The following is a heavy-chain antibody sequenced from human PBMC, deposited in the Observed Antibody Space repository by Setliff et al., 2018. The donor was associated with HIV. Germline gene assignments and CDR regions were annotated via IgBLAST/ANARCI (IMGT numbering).Heavy chain of an antibody. CDR3: ARDYIHVFDI. CDR1: GYTFTDNC. V-gene: IGHV1-2*02. CDR2: INSASGGT. Sequence: ASVEVSCKASGYTFTDNCIHWVRQAPGQGLEWMAWINSASGGTNYAQNFQGRVTVTRDTPINTVYLEVNGLKSDDTAVYYCARDYIHVFDIWGQGTMVTVSS. J-gene: IGHJ3*02.